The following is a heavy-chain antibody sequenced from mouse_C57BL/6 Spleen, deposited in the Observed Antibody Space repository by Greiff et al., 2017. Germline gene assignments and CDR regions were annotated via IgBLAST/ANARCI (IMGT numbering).Heavy chain of an antibody. CDR2: IYPRSGNT. V-gene: IGHV1-81*01. Sequence: QVQLQQSGAELARPGASVKLSCKASGYTFTSYGISWVKQRTGQGLEWIGEIYPRSGNTYYNEKFKGKATLTADKSSSTAYMELRSLTSEDSAVYFCAYCYGSGGNFDYWGQGTTLTVSS. CDR3: AYCYGSGGNFDY. CDR1: GYTFTSYG. J-gene: IGHJ2*01. D-gene: IGHD1-1*01.